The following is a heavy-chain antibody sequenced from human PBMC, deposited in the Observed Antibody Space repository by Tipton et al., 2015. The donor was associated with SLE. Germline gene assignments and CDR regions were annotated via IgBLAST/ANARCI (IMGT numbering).Heavy chain of an antibody. J-gene: IGHJ4*02. D-gene: IGHD7-27*01. CDR3: GRTGDIYYFDH. Sequence: TLSLTCTVSGVSIRNYFWNWIRRPPGKGLEWIGYVYYTGTTNYNPSLKSRVTISEDTSKNQFSLKLSSVTAADTAVYYCGRTGDIYYFDHWGQGTLVTVSS. V-gene: IGHV4-59*01. CDR2: VYYTGTT. CDR1: GVSIRNYF.